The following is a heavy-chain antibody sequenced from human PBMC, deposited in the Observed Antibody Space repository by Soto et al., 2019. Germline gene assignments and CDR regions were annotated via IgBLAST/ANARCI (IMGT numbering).Heavy chain of an antibody. J-gene: IGHJ4*02. CDR3: APHPGGGGY. D-gene: IGHD3-10*01. V-gene: IGHV3-53*01. CDR1: GFTVSNNY. CDR2: IYSGGYT. Sequence: VQLVESGGGLIQPGGSLRLSCAVSGFTVSNNYMSWVRQAPGKGLEGVSVIYSGGYTAYGDSVKGRFTISRDNSKKPHYLQRKSRGADAAAVFYGAPHPGGGGYWGQGTLVTVSS.